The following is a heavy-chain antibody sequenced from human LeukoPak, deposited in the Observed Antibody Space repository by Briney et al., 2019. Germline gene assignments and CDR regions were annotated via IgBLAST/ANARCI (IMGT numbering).Heavy chain of an antibody. CDR3: ARDNYDSSGYYLYYYYGMDV. Sequence: GSSVKVSCKASGGTFSSYAISWVRQAPGQGLEWMGGIIPIFGTANYAQKFQGRVTITTDESTSTAYMELRSLRSDDTAVYYCARDNYDSSGYYLYYYYGMDVWGQGTTVTVSS. D-gene: IGHD3-22*01. CDR1: GGTFSSYA. J-gene: IGHJ6*02. CDR2: IIPIFGTA. V-gene: IGHV1-69*05.